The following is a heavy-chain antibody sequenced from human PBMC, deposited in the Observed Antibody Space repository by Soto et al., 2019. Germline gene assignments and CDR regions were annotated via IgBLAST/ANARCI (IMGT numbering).Heavy chain of an antibody. D-gene: IGHD5-18*01. CDR3: ARDLVPRGYSHGPGY. Sequence: LRLSCAGSGFTFSDYAMTWVRQAPGKGLEWVSSISSSSGYIYYADSVKGRFTISRDNAKNSLYLQMNSLRAEDTAVYYCARDLVPRGYSHGPGYWGQGTLVTVSS. CDR1: GFTFSDYA. J-gene: IGHJ4*02. V-gene: IGHV3-21*01. CDR2: ISSSSGYI.